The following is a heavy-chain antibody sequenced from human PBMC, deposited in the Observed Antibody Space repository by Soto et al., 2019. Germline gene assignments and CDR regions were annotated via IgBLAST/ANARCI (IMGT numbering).Heavy chain of an antibody. CDR3: ARDSGWGYSGYVSWGMDV. CDR2: ISYDGSNK. CDR1: GFTFSSYA. Sequence: QVQLVESGGGVGQPGRSLRLSCAASGFTFSSYAMHWVRQAPGKGLEWVAVISYDGSNKYYADSVKGRFTISRDNSKNALYLQLTSLRAEDTAVYYCARDSGWGYSGYVSWGMDVWGQGTTVTVSS. D-gene: IGHD5-12*01. V-gene: IGHV3-30-3*01. J-gene: IGHJ6*02.